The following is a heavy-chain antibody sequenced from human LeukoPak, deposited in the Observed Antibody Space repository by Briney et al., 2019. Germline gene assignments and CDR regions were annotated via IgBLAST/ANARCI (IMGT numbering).Heavy chain of an antibody. J-gene: IGHJ5*02. V-gene: IGHV3-11*03. CDR1: GFTFSDYY. CDR3: ARTEYKKNWFDP. CDR2: ISSSSSYT. Sequence: GGSLRLSCAASGFTFSDYYMSWIRQAPGKGLEWVSYISSSSSYTNYADSVKGRFTISRDNAKNSLYLQMNSLRAEDTAAYYCARTEYKKNWFDPWGQGTLVTVSS. D-gene: IGHD6-6*01.